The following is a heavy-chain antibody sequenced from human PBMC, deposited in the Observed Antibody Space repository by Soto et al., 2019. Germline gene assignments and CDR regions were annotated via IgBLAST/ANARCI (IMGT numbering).Heavy chain of an antibody. CDR3: ARTPTP. CDR2: IYHSGST. D-gene: IGHD1-26*01. CDR1: DGSISSGGYS. Sequence: SLLMSVRWAVSDGSISSGGYSWSWIRQPPGKGLEWIGYIYHSGSTYYNPSLKSRVTISVDRSKNQFSLKLSSVTAADTAVYYCARTPTPWGQGTLVTVSS. J-gene: IGHJ5*02. V-gene: IGHV4-30-2*01.